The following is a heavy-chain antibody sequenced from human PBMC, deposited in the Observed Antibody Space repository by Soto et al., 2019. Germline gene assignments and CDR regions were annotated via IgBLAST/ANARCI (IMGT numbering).Heavy chain of an antibody. CDR3: TRPGLPMVVTPAFGY. Sequence: TLSLTCSVSGDSISNHYWNWIRQPPGKGLEWIGYIYNIVDTNYNPSLKSRVTISVDTSKNQISLTLTSVTAADTAVYYCTRPGLPMVVTPAFGYWGLGTLVTVSS. CDR2: IYNIVDT. D-gene: IGHD2-21*02. CDR1: GDSISNHY. J-gene: IGHJ4*02. V-gene: IGHV4-59*11.